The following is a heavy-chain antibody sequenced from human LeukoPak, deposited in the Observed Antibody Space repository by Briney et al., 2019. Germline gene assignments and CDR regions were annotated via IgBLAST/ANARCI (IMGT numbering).Heavy chain of an antibody. J-gene: IGHJ3*02. Sequence: GGSLRLSCAASGFTVSSNYMSWVRQAPGKGLEWVSVIYSGGSTYYADSVKGRFTISRDNSKNTLYLQMNSLRAEDTAVYYCARVPTYAPLDAFDIWGQGTMVTVSS. CDR2: IYSGGST. V-gene: IGHV3-66*01. CDR3: ARVPTYAPLDAFDI. CDR1: GFTVSSNY. D-gene: IGHD2-2*01.